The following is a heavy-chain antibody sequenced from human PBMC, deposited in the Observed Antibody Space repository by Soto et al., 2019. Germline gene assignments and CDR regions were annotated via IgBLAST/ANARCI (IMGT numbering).Heavy chain of an antibody. CDR2: MNPNSGNT. Sequence: GASVKVSCKASGYTFTSYDINWVRQATGQGLEWMGWMNPNSGNTGYAQKFKSRVTMTRNTSISTDNKELSSLRSEDTAVYYCARADIQVVIVVVPAATSYYYYYYMDVWGKGTTVTVSS. D-gene: IGHD2-2*01. CDR3: ARADIQVVIVVVPAATSYYYYYYMDV. CDR1: GYTFTSYD. V-gene: IGHV1-8*01. J-gene: IGHJ6*03.